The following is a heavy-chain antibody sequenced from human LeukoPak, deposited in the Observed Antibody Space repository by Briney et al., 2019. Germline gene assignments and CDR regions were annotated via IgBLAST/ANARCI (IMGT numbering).Heavy chain of an antibody. CDR2: ISPYNGNT. D-gene: IGHD2-21*01. CDR3: ARGDSTPDY. V-gene: IGHV1-18*01. CDR1: GYTFTNYH. J-gene: IGHJ4*02. Sequence: ASVKVSCKASGYTFTNYHFSWVRQAPGQGLEWMGRISPYNGNTNYAQKFHGRVAMTTDTSTSTAYMELTSLRSDDTAIYYCARGDSTPDYWGQGTLVTVSS.